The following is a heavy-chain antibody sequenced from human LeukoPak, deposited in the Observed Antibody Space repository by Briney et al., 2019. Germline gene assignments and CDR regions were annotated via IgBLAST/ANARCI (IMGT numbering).Heavy chain of an antibody. Sequence: SETLSLTCAVSVEPFSDYFWSWIRQSPGKGLEWIGEINHSGSTNYNSSLTSRVTISVDTSKNQFSLNLRSMTAADTAIYYCARGLGQYDYWGQGTLVTVSS. CDR3: ARGLGQYDY. CDR1: VEPFSDYF. D-gene: IGHD5-24*01. V-gene: IGHV4-34*01. J-gene: IGHJ4*02. CDR2: INHSGST.